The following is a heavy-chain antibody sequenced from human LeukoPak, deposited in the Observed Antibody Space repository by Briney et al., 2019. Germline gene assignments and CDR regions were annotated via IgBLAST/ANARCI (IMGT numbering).Heavy chain of an antibody. Sequence: ASVKVSCKASGYTFTNYYIHWVRQAPGQGLEWMGWINSNRGGTNYAQKFQGRVTMTRDTSIITAYMELRSVRSDDTAVYYCARDHGDDAFDIWGPGTMVTVSS. CDR2: INSNRGGT. CDR3: ARDHGDDAFDI. D-gene: IGHD3-3*01. J-gene: IGHJ3*02. CDR1: GYTFTNYY. V-gene: IGHV1-2*02.